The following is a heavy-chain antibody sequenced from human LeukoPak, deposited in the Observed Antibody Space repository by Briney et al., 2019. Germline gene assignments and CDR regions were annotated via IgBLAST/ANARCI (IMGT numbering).Heavy chain of an antibody. CDR1: GGSISSGGYYW. CDR2: INSDGSST. CDR3: AREYYDSSGSPYFDY. D-gene: IGHD3-22*01. J-gene: IGHJ4*02. V-gene: IGHV3-74*01. Sequence: LSLTCTVSGGSISSGGYYWMHWVRQAPGKGLVWVSRINSDGSSTTYGDSVKGRFTISRDNAKNTLYMYIHSLRAEDTAVYYCAREYYDSSGSPYFDYWGQGTLVTVSS.